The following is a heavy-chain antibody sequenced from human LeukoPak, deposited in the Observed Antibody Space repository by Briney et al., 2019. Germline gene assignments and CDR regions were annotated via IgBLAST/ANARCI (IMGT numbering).Heavy chain of an antibody. Sequence: TSETLSLTCAVSGGPISRYYWSWIRQPPGKGLEWIGYIYYSEITKYNPSFKSRVTISVDRPKNQLSLKLTSVTAADTAVYYCAKDAFDIWGQGTRVTVSS. CDR1: GGPISRYY. J-gene: IGHJ3*02. V-gene: IGHV4-59*01. CDR2: IYYSEIT. CDR3: AKDAFDI.